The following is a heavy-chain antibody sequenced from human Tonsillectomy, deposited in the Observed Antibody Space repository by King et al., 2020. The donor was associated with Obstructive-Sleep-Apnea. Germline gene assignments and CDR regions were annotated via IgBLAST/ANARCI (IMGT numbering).Heavy chain of an antibody. Sequence: QLQESGPGLVKPSQTLSLTCTVSGGSISSGEYYWGWIRQPPGKGLEWIGYIYYSGSTFYNPSLKSRLSISIDTSKIQFSLKLRSVTAADTAVYYCARQNSGSYSRVDYWGQGTLVTVSS. CDR1: GGSISSGEYY. CDR2: IYYSGST. D-gene: IGHD1-26*01. V-gene: IGHV4-30-4*01. CDR3: ARQNSGSYSRVDY. J-gene: IGHJ4*02.